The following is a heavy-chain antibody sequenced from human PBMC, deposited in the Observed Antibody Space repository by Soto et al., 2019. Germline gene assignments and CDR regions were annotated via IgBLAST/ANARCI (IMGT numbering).Heavy chain of an antibody. CDR3: AMEVYYYDSSGYFDY. CDR2: INPNSGGT. V-gene: IGHV1-2*02. J-gene: IGHJ4*02. D-gene: IGHD3-22*01. Sequence: APVKVSCKASGYTFTGYYMHWVLQAPGQGLEWMGWINPNSGGTNYAEKFQGRVTMTRDTSISTAYMELSRLRSDDTAVYYCAMEVYYYDSSGYFDYWGQGTLVSVSS. CDR1: GYTFTGYY.